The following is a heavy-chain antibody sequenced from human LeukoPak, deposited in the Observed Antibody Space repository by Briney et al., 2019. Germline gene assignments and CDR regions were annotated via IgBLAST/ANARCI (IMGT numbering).Heavy chain of an antibody. Sequence: PSETLSLTCTVSGGSISSSSYYWSWIRQPPGKGLEWIGYIYYSGSTNYNPSLKSRVTISVDTSKNQFSLKLSSVTAADTAVYYCARARYALDAFDIWGQGTMVTVSS. D-gene: IGHD2-2*01. CDR1: GGSISSSSYY. J-gene: IGHJ3*02. CDR3: ARARYALDAFDI. CDR2: IYYSGST. V-gene: IGHV4-61*01.